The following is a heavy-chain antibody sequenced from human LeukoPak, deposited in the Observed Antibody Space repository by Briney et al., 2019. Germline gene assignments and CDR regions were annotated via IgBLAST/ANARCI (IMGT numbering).Heavy chain of an antibody. Sequence: GGSLRLSCAASGFTFSSYAMSWVRQTPGKGLEWVSAISGGAITTYYADSVKGRFTLSRDNAKNSVYLQMNGLRPEDMALYFCAKAAGLGSYYSGIHYWGQGILVTVSS. V-gene: IGHV3-23*01. J-gene: IGHJ4*02. CDR1: GFTFSSYA. CDR2: ISGGAITT. D-gene: IGHD3-10*01. CDR3: AKAAGLGSYYSGIHY.